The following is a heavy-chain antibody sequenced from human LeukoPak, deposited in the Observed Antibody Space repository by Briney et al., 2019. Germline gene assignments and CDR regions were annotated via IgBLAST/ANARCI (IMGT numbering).Heavy chain of an antibody. CDR1: GYTFTSYY. CDR3: AASSIMTTVTDNWFDP. Sequence: ASVKVSCKASGYTFTSYYMHWVRQAPGQGLEWMGIINPSGGSTSYAQKFQGRVTMTRDTSKNQFSLKLSSVTAADTAVYYCAASSIMTTVTDNWFDPWGQGTLVTVSS. V-gene: IGHV1-46*01. CDR2: INPSGGST. J-gene: IGHJ5*02. D-gene: IGHD4-11*01.